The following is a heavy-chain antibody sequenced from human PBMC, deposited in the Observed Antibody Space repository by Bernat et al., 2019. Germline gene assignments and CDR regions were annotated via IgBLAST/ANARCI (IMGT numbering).Heavy chain of an antibody. Sequence: QVQLQESGPGLVKPSETLSLTCAVSGYSISSGYYWGWIRQPPGKGLEWIGGIYHSGSTYYNPSLKSRVTISVDTSKNQSSLKLRSVTAADTAVYYCARDRDIVVVPAAMLGWFDPWGQGTLVTVSS. D-gene: IGHD2-2*01. CDR3: ARDRDIVVVPAAMLGWFDP. V-gene: IGHV4-38-2*02. J-gene: IGHJ5*02. CDR2: IYHSGST. CDR1: GYSISSGYY.